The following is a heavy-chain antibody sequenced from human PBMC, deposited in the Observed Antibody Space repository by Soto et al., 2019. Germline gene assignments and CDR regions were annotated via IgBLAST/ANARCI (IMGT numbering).Heavy chain of an antibody. Sequence: EVQLVESGGGLVQPGGSLRLSCAGSGFALSSSWMHWVRQDPGKGLVWVSRINFDGSTTDYADSVRGRFTISRDNAKNTLYLEMNSLGVDDTAVYHCARGPRGWYGFDYWGQGPLVTVSS. V-gene: IGHV3-74*01. J-gene: IGHJ4*02. CDR2: INFDGSTT. CDR3: ARGPRGWYGFDY. D-gene: IGHD6-19*01. CDR1: GFALSSSW.